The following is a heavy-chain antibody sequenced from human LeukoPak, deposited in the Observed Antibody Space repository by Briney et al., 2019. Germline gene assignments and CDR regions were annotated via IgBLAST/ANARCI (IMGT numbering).Heavy chain of an antibody. D-gene: IGHD5-12*01. Sequence: PGGSLRLSCAASGFTFSSYGMHWVRQAPGKGLEWVAVISYDGSNKYYAVSVKGRFTISRDNSKNTLYLQMNSLRAEDTAVYYCAKDLHSDYVGFDYWGQGTLVTVSS. CDR2: ISYDGSNK. CDR1: GFTFSSYG. J-gene: IGHJ4*02. CDR3: AKDLHSDYVGFDY. V-gene: IGHV3-30*18.